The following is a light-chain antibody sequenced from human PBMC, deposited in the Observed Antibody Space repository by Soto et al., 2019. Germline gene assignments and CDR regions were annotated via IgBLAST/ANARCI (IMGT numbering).Light chain of an antibody. J-gene: IGLJ1*01. CDR3: CSYSGSYTYV. CDR1: SSDLGDYDY. CDR2: DVS. V-gene: IGLV2-11*01. Sequence: QSALTQPRSVSGSPGQSVTISCTGTSSDLGDYDYVSWYQQHPGKAPKLSIYDVSKRRSGVRDRFSGSKSGNTASLTISGLHAEDEADYYCCSYSGSYTYVFGTGTKVTVL.